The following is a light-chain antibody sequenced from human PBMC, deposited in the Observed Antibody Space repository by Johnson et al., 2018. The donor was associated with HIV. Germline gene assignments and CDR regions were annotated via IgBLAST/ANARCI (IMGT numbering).Light chain of an antibody. Sequence: QSVLTQPPSVSAAPGQKVTISCSGSSSNIGNNYVSWYQQLPGTAPKLLIYDNNKRPSGIPDRFSGSKSGTSATLGITALQPGDEADYYCGTLDSSLSAGVFGTGTKVTVL. V-gene: IGLV1-51*01. CDR3: GTLDSSLSAGV. CDR1: SSNIGNNY. J-gene: IGLJ1*01. CDR2: DNN.